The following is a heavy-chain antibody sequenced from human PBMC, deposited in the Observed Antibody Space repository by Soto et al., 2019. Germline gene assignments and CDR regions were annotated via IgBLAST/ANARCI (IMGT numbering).Heavy chain of an antibody. J-gene: IGHJ4*02. V-gene: IGHV1-18*01. CDR2: IRAYNGNT. D-gene: IGHD3-10*01. Sequence: QVQLVQSGAEVKKPGASVKVTFKAYGYTFTGSGISWVRQAHGQGREWKGWIRAYNGNTNYAQKLQGRVTITTDTSRRQANRVLGSLRSEDTAVYYCARGGGGDYWGQGTLVTVPS. CDR3: ARGGGGDY. CDR1: GYTFTGSG.